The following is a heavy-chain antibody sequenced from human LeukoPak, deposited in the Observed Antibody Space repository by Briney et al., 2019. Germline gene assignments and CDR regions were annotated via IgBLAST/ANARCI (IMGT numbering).Heavy chain of an antibody. CDR2: ISSSSSTI. J-gene: IGHJ6*04. CDR1: GFTFSSYS. V-gene: IGHV3-48*01. D-gene: IGHD1-26*01. Sequence: GGSLRLSCAASGFTFSSYSMNWVRQAPGKGLEWVSYISSSSSTIYYADSMKGRFTISRDNAKNSLYLQMNSLRAEDTAVYYCARDPSVGATDQTADVWGKGTTVTVSS. CDR3: ARDPSVGATDQTADV.